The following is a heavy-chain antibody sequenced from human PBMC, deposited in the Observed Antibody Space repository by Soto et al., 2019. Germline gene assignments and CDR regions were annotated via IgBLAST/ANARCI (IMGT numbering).Heavy chain of an antibody. D-gene: IGHD2-15*01. CDR3: ARVEYCSGGSCYSAAFDI. CDR2: IIPILGIA. Sequence: SVKVSCKASGGTFSSYTISWVRQAPGQGLEWMGRIIPILGIANYAQKFQGRVTITADKSTSTAYIELSSLRSEDTAVYYCARVEYCSGGSCYSAAFDIWGQGTMVTVS. CDR1: GGTFSSYT. V-gene: IGHV1-69*02. J-gene: IGHJ3*02.